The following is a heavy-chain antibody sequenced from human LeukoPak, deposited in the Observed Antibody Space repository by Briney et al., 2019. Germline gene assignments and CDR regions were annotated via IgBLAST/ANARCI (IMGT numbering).Heavy chain of an antibody. V-gene: IGHV4-39*07. CDR3: ARGRGVTYYFDY. CDR2: IFYSGST. D-gene: IGHD3-10*01. J-gene: IGHJ4*02. Sequence: PSETLSLTCTVSGGSISTSSYYWGWVRQPPGKGLEWIGNIFYSGSTYYSPSLKSRVTISVDTSKNQFSLKLSSVTAADTAVYYCARGRGVTYYFDYWGQGTLVTVSS. CDR1: GGSISTSSYY.